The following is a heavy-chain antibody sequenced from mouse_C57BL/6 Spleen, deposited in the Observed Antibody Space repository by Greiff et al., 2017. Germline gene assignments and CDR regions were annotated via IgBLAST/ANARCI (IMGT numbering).Heavy chain of an antibody. J-gene: IGHJ3*01. CDR3: ARRSSGYLFAC. V-gene: IGHV1-82*01. CDR1: GYAFSSSW. D-gene: IGHD3-2*02. Sequence: QVQLQQSGPELVKPGASVKISCKASGYAFSSSWMNWVKQRPGKGLEWIGRIYPGDGDTNYNGKFKGKATLTADKSSSTAYMQLSSLTSEDSAVYFCARRSSGYLFACWGQGTLVTVSA. CDR2: IYPGDGDT.